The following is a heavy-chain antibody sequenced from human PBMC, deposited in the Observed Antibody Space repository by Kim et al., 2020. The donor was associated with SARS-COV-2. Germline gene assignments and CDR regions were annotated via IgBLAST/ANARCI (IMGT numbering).Heavy chain of an antibody. CDR1: GGTFSSYA. CDR2: IIPILGIA. J-gene: IGHJ6*03. D-gene: IGHD6-6*01. V-gene: IGHV1-69*04. Sequence: SVKVSCKASGGTFSSYAISWVRQAPGQGLEWMGRIIPILGIANYAQKFQGRVTITADKSTSTAYMELSSLRSEDTAMYYCARVRYSSSPYYYYYYMDVW. CDR3: ARVRYSSSPYYYYYYMDV.